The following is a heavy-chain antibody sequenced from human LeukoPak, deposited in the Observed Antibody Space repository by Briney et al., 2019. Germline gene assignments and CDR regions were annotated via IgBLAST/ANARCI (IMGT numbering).Heavy chain of an antibody. CDR2: MNQDGSAK. CDR1: GFTFSDSW. CDR3: ATYTHWVAGDV. Sequence: GGSLRLSCAATGFTFSDSWMSWVRQAPGKGLEWVANMNQDGSAKGYVDSVKGRFTISRDNARNSLYLQMSSLRPEDTAVYYCATYTHWVAGDVWGQGTTVTVSS. D-gene: IGHD3-16*01. V-gene: IGHV3-7*01. J-gene: IGHJ6*02.